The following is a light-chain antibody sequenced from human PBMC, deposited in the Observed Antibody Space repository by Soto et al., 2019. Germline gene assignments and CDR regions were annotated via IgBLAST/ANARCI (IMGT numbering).Light chain of an antibody. CDR2: GAS. CDR1: QSVRSN. J-gene: IGKJ3*01. CDR3: QQYESSPHN. V-gene: IGKV3-15*01. Sequence: EIVMTQSPATLSVSPGERATLSCRASQSVRSNLAWYKQKPGQAPRLLIYGASTRATGIPARFSGSGSGTEFTLTISSLQSEDFAVYYCQQYESSPHNFGPGTRVEI.